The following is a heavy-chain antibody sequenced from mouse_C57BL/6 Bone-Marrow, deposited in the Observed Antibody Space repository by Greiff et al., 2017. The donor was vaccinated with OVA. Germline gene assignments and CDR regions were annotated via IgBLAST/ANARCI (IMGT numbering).Heavy chain of an antibody. D-gene: IGHD1-1*01. CDR1: GYTFTSYW. CDR2: INPSNGGT. Sequence: QVQLQQPGTELVKPGASVKLSCKASGYTFTSYWMHWVKQRPGQGLEWIGNINPSNGGTNYNEKFKSKATLTVDKSSSTAYMQLSSLTSEDSAVYYCARGRLYYGSSPLYAMDYWGQGTSVTVSS. CDR3: ARGRLYYGSSPLYAMDY. J-gene: IGHJ4*01. V-gene: IGHV1-53*01.